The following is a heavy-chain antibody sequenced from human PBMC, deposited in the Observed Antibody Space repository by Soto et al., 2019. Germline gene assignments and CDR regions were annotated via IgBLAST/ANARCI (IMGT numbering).Heavy chain of an antibody. CDR3: ARDGDSSLPFEI. CDR2: INPNRGGT. J-gene: IGHJ3*02. CDR1: GYTFTGNY. Sequence: QVQLVQSGAEVKKPGASVKVSCKASGYTFTGNYMHWVRQAPGQGLEWMGWINPNRGGTNDAQKFQGRVTGTRDTSISTAYMELSRLRSDDTAVYYCARDGDSSLPFEIWGQGTMVTVSS. D-gene: IGHD6-13*01. V-gene: IGHV1-2*02.